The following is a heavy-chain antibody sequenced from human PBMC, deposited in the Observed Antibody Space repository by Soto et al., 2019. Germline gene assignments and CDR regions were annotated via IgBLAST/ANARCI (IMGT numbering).Heavy chain of an antibody. J-gene: IGHJ4*02. D-gene: IGHD3-22*01. V-gene: IGHV1-3*05. Sequence: QVQLVQSGAEEKKPGASVKVSCKASGYTFTSYAMHWVRQAPGQRLEWMGWINAGNGNTKYSQKFQGRVTITRDKSASTAYMELSRLRSEDTAVYYCARGSGYYYWDDYWGQGTLVTVSS. CDR2: INAGNGNT. CDR3: ARGSGYYYWDDY. CDR1: GYTFTSYA.